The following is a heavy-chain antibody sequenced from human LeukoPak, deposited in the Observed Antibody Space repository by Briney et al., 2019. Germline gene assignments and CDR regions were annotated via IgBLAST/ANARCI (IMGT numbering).Heavy chain of an antibody. D-gene: IGHD3-22*01. Sequence: SVKVSCKASGGTFSIYAISWVRQAPGQGLEWMGGIIPIFGTANYAQKFQGRVTITTDESTSTAYMELSSLRSEDTAVYYCARGSGYHVIVGYFQHWGQGTLVTVSS. CDR1: GGTFSIYA. CDR3: ARGSGYHVIVGYFQH. V-gene: IGHV1-69*05. CDR2: IIPIFGTA. J-gene: IGHJ1*01.